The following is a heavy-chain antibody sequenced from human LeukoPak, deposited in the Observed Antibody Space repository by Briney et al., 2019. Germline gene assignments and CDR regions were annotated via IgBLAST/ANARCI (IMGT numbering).Heavy chain of an antibody. CDR2: IRYDGSNK. Sequence: QTGGSLRLSCAASGFTFSSYGMHWVRQAPGKGLEWVAFIRYDGSNKYYADSVKGRFTISRGNSKNTLYLQMNSLRAEDTAVYYCAKDSGSYHYFDYWGQGTLVTVSS. V-gene: IGHV3-30*02. D-gene: IGHD1-26*01. J-gene: IGHJ4*02. CDR1: GFTFSSYG. CDR3: AKDSGSYHYFDY.